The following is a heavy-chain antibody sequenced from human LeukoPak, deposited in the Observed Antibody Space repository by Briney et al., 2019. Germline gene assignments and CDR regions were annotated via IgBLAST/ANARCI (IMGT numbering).Heavy chain of an antibody. CDR2: IYYSGST. CDR3: ARIRDCSGGSCYRWWFDP. D-gene: IGHD2-15*01. J-gene: IGHJ5*02. V-gene: IGHV4-59*01. CDR1: GGSISSYY. Sequence: SETLSLTCTVSGGSISSYYWSWIRQPPGKGLEWIGYIYYSGSTNYNPSLESRVTISVDTSKNQFSLRLSSVTAADTAVYYCARIRDCSGGSCYRWWFDPWGQGTLVTVSS.